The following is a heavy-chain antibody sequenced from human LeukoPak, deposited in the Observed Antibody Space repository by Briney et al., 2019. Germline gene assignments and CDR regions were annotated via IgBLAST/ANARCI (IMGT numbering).Heavy chain of an antibody. V-gene: IGHV3-21*01. CDR1: GFTFSSYS. CDR3: ASVKDLYYSPPPYYYYGMDV. Sequence: GGSLRLSCAASGFTFSSYSMNWVRQAPGKGLEWVSPISSSSSYIYYADSVKGRFTISRDNAKNSPYLQMNSLRAEDTAVYYCASVKDLYYSPPPYYYYGMDVWGQGTTVTVSS. CDR2: ISSSSSYI. J-gene: IGHJ6*02. D-gene: IGHD2-21*01.